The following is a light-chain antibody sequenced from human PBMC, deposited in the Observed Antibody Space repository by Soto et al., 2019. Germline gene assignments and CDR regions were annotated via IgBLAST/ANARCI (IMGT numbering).Light chain of an antibody. CDR2: EGS. V-gene: IGLV2-23*03. Sequence: QSALTQPASVSGSPGQSITISCTGTSSDVGSYNLVSWYQQHPGKAPKLMIYEGSKRPSGVSNRFSGSNSGNTASLTISGLQDEDEADYYCCSYAGSSTFVVFGGGTKVTVL. CDR3: CSYAGSSTFVV. J-gene: IGLJ2*01. CDR1: SSDVGSYNL.